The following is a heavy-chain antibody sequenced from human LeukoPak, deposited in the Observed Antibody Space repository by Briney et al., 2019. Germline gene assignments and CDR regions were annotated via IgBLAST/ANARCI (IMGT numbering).Heavy chain of an antibody. CDR2: ITWNSDRK. J-gene: IGHJ4*01. CDR1: GFTFDDYA. Sequence: PGGSLRLSCAASGFTFDDYAMHWVRQAPGKGLEWVSGITWNSDRKGYADSVKGRFTISRDNAKDSLYLQMNGLRPEDTALYYCSTDPRLLIYWGHGTLVTVSS. V-gene: IGHV3-9*01. D-gene: IGHD2-8*01. CDR3: STDPRLLIY.